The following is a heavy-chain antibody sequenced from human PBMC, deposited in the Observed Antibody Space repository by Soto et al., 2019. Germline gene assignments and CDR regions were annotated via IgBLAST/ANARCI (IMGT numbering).Heavy chain of an antibody. V-gene: IGHV3-23*01. D-gene: IGHD2-15*01. Sequence: GGSLRLSCAASGFTFNDHAMTWVRQAPGKGLEWVSTISAGSGYTFYADSVKGRFTISRDNAKSTLYLQMTSLRAEDTAVYYCARESVGSDVVVVAANRVYYGMDVWGQGTTVTVSS. CDR2: ISAGSGYT. CDR1: GFTFNDHA. J-gene: IGHJ6*02. CDR3: ARESVGSDVVVVAANRVYYGMDV.